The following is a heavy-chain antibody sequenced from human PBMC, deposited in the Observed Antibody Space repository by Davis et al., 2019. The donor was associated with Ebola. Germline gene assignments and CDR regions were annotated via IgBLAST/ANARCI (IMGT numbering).Heavy chain of an antibody. CDR1: GYTFTGYY. CDR2: IIPILGIA. D-gene: IGHD2-2*01. CDR3: ARDKDIVVVPAAKDGKNYYYGMDV. V-gene: IGHV1-69*04. J-gene: IGHJ6*02. Sequence: SVKVSCKASGYTFTGYYMHWVRQAPGQGLEWMGRIIPILGIANYAQKFQGRVTITADKSTSTAYMELSSLRSEDTAVYYCARDKDIVVVPAAKDGKNYYYGMDVWGQGTTVTVSS.